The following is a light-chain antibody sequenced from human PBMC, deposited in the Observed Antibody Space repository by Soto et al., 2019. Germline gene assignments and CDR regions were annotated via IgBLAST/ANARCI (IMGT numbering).Light chain of an antibody. J-gene: IGKJ5*01. CDR2: DAS. CDR1: QSVSSSY. Sequence: IVITQSPATLSVSPGERATLSCSASQSVSSSYLAWYQQKPGQAPRLLIYDASNRATGIPARFSGSGSGTDFTLTISSLEPEDFAVYYCQQYGSSPRTFGQGTRLEIK. V-gene: IGKV3-20*01. CDR3: QQYGSSPRT.